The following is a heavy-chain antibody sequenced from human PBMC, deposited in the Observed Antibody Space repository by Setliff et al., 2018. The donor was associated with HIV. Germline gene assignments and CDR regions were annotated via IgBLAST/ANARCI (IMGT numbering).Heavy chain of an antibody. CDR2: ISGSGRKT. CDR1: GFSFSLYA. D-gene: IGHD2-2*01. J-gene: IGHJ6*02. V-gene: IGHV3-23*01. CDR3: AKVPLFVVVPAALGGMDV. Sequence: GGSLRLSCKATGFSFSLYAMSWVRQAPGKGLEWASSISGSGRKTYYGDSVKGRFTISRDNSWDTVDLQMNTLRAEDTAVYYCAKVPLFVVVPAALGGMDVWGQGTTVTVSS.